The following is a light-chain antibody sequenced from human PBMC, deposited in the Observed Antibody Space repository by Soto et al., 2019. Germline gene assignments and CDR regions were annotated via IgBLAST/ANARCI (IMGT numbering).Light chain of an antibody. CDR1: QSISDS. Sequence: DILMTQSPSTLSTSIGDRVTITCRASQSISDSLAWYQQKPGKAPFLLISDASNLERGVPSRFSGSGSGTEFTLTISSMQPDDFATYYCQHYNSYSEAFGQGTKVDIK. CDR3: QHYNSYSEA. CDR2: DAS. V-gene: IGKV1-5*01. J-gene: IGKJ1*01.